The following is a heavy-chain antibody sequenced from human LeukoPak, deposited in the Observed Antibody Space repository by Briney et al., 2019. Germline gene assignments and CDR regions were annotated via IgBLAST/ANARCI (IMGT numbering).Heavy chain of an antibody. J-gene: IGHJ4*02. V-gene: IGHV4-38-2*01. D-gene: IGHD3-10*02. CDR3: AGLSCSGSYYWNYYDY. CDR2: IYHSGST. Sequence: PAETLSLIPPVSGYSLSSGYYRPCIRQRPGKGLEWIGSIYHSGSTYYNPSLKSRATISVDTSKNHFSLTLSSVTAADSAVYHCAGLSCSGSYYWNYYDYWGQGTLVTVSS. CDR1: GYSLSSGYY.